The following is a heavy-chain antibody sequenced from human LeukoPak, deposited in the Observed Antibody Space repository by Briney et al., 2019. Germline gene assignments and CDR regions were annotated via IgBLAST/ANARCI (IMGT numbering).Heavy chain of an antibody. CDR3: ARDRQLWPNDY. Sequence: VASVRVSCKASGYTFTGYYMHWVRQAPGQGLEWMGWINPNSGGTNYAQKFQGRVTMTRDTSISTAYMELSRLRSDDTAVYYCARDRQLWPNDYWGQGTLVTVSS. CDR1: GYTFTGYY. V-gene: IGHV1-2*02. D-gene: IGHD5-18*01. CDR2: INPNSGGT. J-gene: IGHJ4*02.